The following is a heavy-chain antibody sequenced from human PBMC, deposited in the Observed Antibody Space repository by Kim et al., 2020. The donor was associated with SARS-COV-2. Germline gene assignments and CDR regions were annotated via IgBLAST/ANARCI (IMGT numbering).Heavy chain of an antibody. CDR1: GFPFSNFY. J-gene: IGHJ4*02. Sequence: GGSLRLSCAASGFPFSNFYMAWIRQAPGKGLEWVSYISLSGTSINYADSVRGRFTISRDNADNLLYLQMNSLRAEDTAFYYCARASLRGALGYWGQGTLVTVSS. D-gene: IGHD3-10*01. CDR3: ARASLRGALGY. CDR2: ISLSGTSI. V-gene: IGHV3-11*01.